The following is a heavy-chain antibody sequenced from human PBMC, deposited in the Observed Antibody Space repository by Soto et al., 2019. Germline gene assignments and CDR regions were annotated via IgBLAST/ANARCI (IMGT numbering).Heavy chain of an antibody. Sequence: PGGSLRVSCAASGFTFSTYSINWVRQAPGKGLEWISYISDNSSVIYYADAVKGRFTISRDNAKNSLYLQMNSLRDEDTPVYYCARDRDAYCSKGICSGAYFDYSAQGTLVTVYS. V-gene: IGHV3-48*02. D-gene: IGHD2-8*01. J-gene: IGHJ4*02. CDR2: ISDNSSVI. CDR1: GFTFSTYS. CDR3: ARDRDAYCSKGICSGAYFDY.